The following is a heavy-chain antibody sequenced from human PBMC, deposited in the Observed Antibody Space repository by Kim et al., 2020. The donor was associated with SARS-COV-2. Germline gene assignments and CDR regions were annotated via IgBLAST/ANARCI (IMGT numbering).Heavy chain of an antibody. CDR1: GFTFSSYW. V-gene: IGHV3-7*03. Sequence: GGSLRLSCAASGFTFSSYWMSWVRQAPGKGLEWVANIKQDGSEKYYVDSVKGRFTISRDNAKNSLYLQMNSLRAEDTAVYYCVIFPKTIFGVINDAFDIWGQGTMVTVSS. CDR2: IKQDGSEK. CDR3: VIFPKTIFGVINDAFDI. D-gene: IGHD3-3*01. J-gene: IGHJ3*02.